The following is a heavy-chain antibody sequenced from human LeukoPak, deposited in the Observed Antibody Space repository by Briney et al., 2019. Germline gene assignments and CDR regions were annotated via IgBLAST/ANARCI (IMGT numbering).Heavy chain of an antibody. CDR3: ARWSGSYHQVFDY. CDR1: GFTFSSYA. CDR2: ISGSGGST. Sequence: GGSLRLSCAASGFTFSSYAMSWVRQAPGKGLEWVSAISGSGGSTYYADSVKGRFTISRDNSKNTLYLQMNSLRAEDTAVYYCARWSGSYHQVFDYWGQGTLVTVSS. D-gene: IGHD1-26*01. J-gene: IGHJ4*02. V-gene: IGHV3-23*01.